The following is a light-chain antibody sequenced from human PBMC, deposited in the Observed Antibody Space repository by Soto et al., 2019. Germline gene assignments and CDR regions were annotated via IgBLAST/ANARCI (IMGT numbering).Light chain of an antibody. J-gene: IGKJ1*01. V-gene: IGKV1-8*01. Sequence: IRMTQSPSSLSASTGDRVTITCRASQGISSYLAWYQQKPGKAPKLLIYAASTLQSGVPPRFSGSGSGTEFTLTISSLQPDDFATYYCQHYNSYSEAFGQGTKVDIK. CDR1: QGISSY. CDR3: QHYNSYSEA. CDR2: AAS.